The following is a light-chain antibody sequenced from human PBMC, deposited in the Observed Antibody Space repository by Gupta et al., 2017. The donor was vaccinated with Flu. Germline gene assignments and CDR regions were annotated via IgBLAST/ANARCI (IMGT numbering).Light chain of an antibody. V-gene: IGKV3-15*01. J-gene: IGKJ2*01. CDR2: GPS. Sequence: EIVMTQSPATLSVSPGESVTLSCRASQSISTNLGWYQQRPGQAPRLLIYGPSTRAAGVPARFSGSGYGTEFTLTISSRQPEDFAVYYCQQYDQRPPYIFGQGTKMEIK. CDR3: QQYDQRPPYI. CDR1: QSISTN.